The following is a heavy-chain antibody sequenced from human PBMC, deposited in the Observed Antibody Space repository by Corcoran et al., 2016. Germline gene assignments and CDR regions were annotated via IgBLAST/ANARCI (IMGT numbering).Heavy chain of an antibody. CDR2: IIPIVGTA. V-gene: IGHV1-69*01. CDR3: AIGDIVLMVYGGFDY. Sequence: QVQLVQSGAEVKKPGSWVKGSCKGSGGTFSSYAISWVRQAPGQGLEGMGGIIPIVGTANYAQKFQGRVTITADESTSTAYMELSSLRSEDTAVYYCAIGDIVLMVYGGFDYWGQGTLVTVSS. CDR1: GGTFSSYA. J-gene: IGHJ4*02. D-gene: IGHD2-8*01.